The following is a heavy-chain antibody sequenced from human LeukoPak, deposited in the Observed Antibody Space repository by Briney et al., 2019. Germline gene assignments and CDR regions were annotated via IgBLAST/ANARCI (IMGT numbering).Heavy chain of an antibody. D-gene: IGHD2-2*01. Sequence: GGSLRLSCAASGFTFSSYAMHWVRQAPGKGLEWVAVISYDGSNKYYADFVKGRFTISRDNSKNTLYLQMNSLRAEDTAVYYCARDKGYCSSTSCYGYYYYGMDVWGKGTTVTVSS. J-gene: IGHJ6*04. CDR2: ISYDGSNK. CDR3: ARDKGYCSSTSCYGYYYYGMDV. CDR1: GFTFSSYA. V-gene: IGHV3-30*04.